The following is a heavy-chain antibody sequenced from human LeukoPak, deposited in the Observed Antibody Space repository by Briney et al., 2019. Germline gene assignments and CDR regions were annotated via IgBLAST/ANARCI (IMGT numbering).Heavy chain of an antibody. CDR1: GFTFSDYY. CDR2: ISTITTSGSTI. D-gene: IGHD2-21*02. J-gene: IGHJ6*03. CDR3: ARGNLVTVTDHYYYMDV. Sequence: GSLRLSCAASGFTFSDYYMAWIRQAPGMGLEWVSYISTITTSGSTIYYADSVKGRFTISRDNAKDSLHLQMNSLRAEDTAVYYCARGNLVTVTDHYYYMDVWGKGTTVTVSS. V-gene: IGHV3-11*01.